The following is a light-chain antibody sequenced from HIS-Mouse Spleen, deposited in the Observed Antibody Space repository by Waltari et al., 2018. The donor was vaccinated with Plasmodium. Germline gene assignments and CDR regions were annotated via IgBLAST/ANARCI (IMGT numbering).Light chain of an antibody. V-gene: IGLV2-14*03. CDR3: SSYTSSSTLV. CDR2: DVS. CDR1: SRDVGGYHY. Sequence: QSALTQPASVSGSPGQSITISCTGTSRDVGGYHYVSLYQKHPGKAPKLMIYDVSNRPSGVSNRFSGSKSGNTASLTISGLQAEDEADYYCSSYTSSSTLVFGGGTKLTVL. J-gene: IGLJ2*01.